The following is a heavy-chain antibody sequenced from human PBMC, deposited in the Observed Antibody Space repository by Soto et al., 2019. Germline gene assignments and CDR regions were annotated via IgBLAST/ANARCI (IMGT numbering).Heavy chain of an antibody. V-gene: IGHV3-30*18. CDR2: ISYDGSNK. CDR1: GFTFSSYG. J-gene: IGHJ4*02. CDR3: AKEYGFDY. Sequence: GGSLRLSCAASGFTFSSYGMHWVRQAPGKGLEWVAVISYDGSNKYYADSVKGRFTISRDNSKNTLYLQMNSLRAEDTAAYYCAKEYGFDYWGQGTLVTAPQ. D-gene: IGHD2-8*01.